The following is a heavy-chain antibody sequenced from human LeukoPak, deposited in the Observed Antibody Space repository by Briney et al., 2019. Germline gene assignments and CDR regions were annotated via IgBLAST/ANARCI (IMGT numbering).Heavy chain of an antibody. J-gene: IGHJ5*02. CDR3: ARGLGHYGSGSYYTP. Sequence: SETLSLTCAVYGGSFSGYYWSWIRQPPGKGLEWIGEINHSGSTNYNPSLKSRVTISVDTSKNQFSLKLSSVTAADTAVYYCARGLGHYGSGSYYTPWGQRTLVTVSS. CDR1: GGSFSGYY. D-gene: IGHD3-10*01. V-gene: IGHV4-34*01. CDR2: INHSGST.